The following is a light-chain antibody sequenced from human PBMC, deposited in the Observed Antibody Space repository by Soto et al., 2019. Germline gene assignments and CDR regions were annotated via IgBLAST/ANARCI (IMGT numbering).Light chain of an antibody. J-gene: IGKJ4*01. V-gene: IGKV3-15*01. CDR1: QSVSSN. CDR3: QQYDNWPVT. Sequence: EIVMTQTTATQPVSRGERASLSSRASQSVSSNLAWYQQKPGQAPRLLIYGASTRATGIPARFSGSGSGTEFTLAFSSLQSEDFAVYYCQQYDNWPVTFGGGTKVDI. CDR2: GAS.